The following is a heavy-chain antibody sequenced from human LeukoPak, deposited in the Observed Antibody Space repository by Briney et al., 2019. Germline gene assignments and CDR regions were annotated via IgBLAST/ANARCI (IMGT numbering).Heavy chain of an antibody. Sequence: SETLSLTCTVSGGSISSSSYYWGWIRQPPGKGLEWIGSIYYSGSTYYNPSLKSRVTISVDTSKNQFSLKLSSVTAADTAVYYCASLFGELSWLYYYYYYMDVWGKGTTVTVSS. J-gene: IGHJ6*03. CDR2: IYYSGST. D-gene: IGHD3-10*02. CDR1: GGSISSSSYY. CDR3: ASLFGELSWLYYYYYYMDV. V-gene: IGHV4-39*01.